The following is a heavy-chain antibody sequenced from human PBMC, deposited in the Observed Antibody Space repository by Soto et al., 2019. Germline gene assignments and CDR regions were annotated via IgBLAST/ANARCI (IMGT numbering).Heavy chain of an antibody. J-gene: IGHJ4*02. V-gene: IGHV1-3*01. CDR3: ARVRLDSSGYYRGFDY. CDR2: INAGNGNT. Sequence: QVPLVQSGAEVKKPGASVKVSCKASGYTFTSYAMHWVRQAPGQRLEWMGWINAGNGNTKYSQKFQGRVTITRDTSASTAYMELSSLRSEDTAVYYCARVRLDSSGYYRGFDYWGQGTLVTVSS. CDR1: GYTFTSYA. D-gene: IGHD3-22*01.